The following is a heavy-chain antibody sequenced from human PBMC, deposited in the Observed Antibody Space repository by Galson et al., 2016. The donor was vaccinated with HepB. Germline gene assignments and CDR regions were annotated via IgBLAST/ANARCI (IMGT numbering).Heavy chain of an antibody. CDR2: ISNTGGRT. V-gene: IGHV3-23*01. J-gene: IGHJ4*02. Sequence: SLRLSCAASGFSFSRCAMSWVRQAPGKGLEWVPIISNTGGRTHYADSVKGRFTISRDNSKNTLHLQMNSLRAEDTAVYYCAKADAYCGGDCYPSFDYWGRGTLVTVSS. D-gene: IGHD2-21*02. CDR1: GFSFSRCA. CDR3: AKADAYCGGDCYPSFDY.